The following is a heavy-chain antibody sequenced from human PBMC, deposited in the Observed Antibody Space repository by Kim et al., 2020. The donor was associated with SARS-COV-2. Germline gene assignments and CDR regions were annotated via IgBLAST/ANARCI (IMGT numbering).Heavy chain of an antibody. CDR1: GYRLTTYW. CDR3: ARRPPGRGRQRAEGNYFDH. D-gene: IGHD3-3*01. V-gene: IGHV5-51*01. Sequence: GESLKISCKVSGYRLTTYWIGWVRQKPGKGLEWIGIIHPDDSDARYSPSFQGQVTMSVDKSISTAYLQWNSLKASDTAMYYCARRPPGRGRQRAEGNYFDHWGRGTLVTVAS. J-gene: IGHJ4*02. CDR2: IHPDDSDA.